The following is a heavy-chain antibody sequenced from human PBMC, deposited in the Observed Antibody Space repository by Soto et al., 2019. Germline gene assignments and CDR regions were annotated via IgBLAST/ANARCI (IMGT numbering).Heavy chain of an antibody. J-gene: IGHJ4*02. Sequence: EVQLVESGGGLVQPGGSRRLSCAASGFTLSDHYVDWVRQAPGKGLEGIGSSRNKANSYSTEYAAYGKGRFTLSRDDSKNSLLLKMNSLNTADTAGYHCTRCDSSGHLAFSGQGTLVTVSS. CDR2: SRNKANSYST. D-gene: IGHD3-22*01. V-gene: IGHV3-72*01. CDR1: GFTLSDHY. CDR3: TRCDSSGHLAF.